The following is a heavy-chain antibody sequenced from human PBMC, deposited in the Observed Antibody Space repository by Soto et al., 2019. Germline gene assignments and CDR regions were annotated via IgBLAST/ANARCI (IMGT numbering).Heavy chain of an antibody. CDR2: IYYSGST. V-gene: IGHV4-59*01. Sequence: SETLSLTCTVSGGSISSYYWSWIRQPPGKGLEWIGYIYYSGSTNYNPSLKSRVTISVDTSKNQFSLKLSSVTAADTAVYFCARRYGSAIDYWGQGTLVTVS. CDR3: ARRYGSAIDY. J-gene: IGHJ4*02. D-gene: IGHD1-26*01. CDR1: GGSISSYY.